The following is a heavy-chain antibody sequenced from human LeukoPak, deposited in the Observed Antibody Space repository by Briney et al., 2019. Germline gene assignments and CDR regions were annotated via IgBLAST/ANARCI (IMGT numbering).Heavy chain of an antibody. CDR1: GFIFSSYS. D-gene: IGHD6-19*01. V-gene: IGHV3-48*01. J-gene: IGHJ2*01. CDR3: ARDSSGWHPGYFDL. CDR2: ITSSSSTI. Sequence: GGSLRLSGAASGFIFSSYSMNWVRQAPGKGLEWVSYITSSSSTIYYADSVKGRFTISRDNAKNSLYLQMNSLRAEDTAVYYCARDSSGWHPGYFDLWGRGTLVTVSS.